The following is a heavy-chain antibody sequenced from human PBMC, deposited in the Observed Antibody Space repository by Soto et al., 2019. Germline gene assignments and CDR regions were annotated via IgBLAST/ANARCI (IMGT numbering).Heavy chain of an antibody. V-gene: IGHV1-46*01. CDR2: INPSGGST. Sequence: ASVKVSCKASGYTFTSDYMHWVRESPGQGLEWMGIINPSGGSTSYAQKFQGRVTMTRDTSTSTVYMELSSLRSEDTAVYYCAREWLRTYYYYGMDVWGQGTTVTVSS. J-gene: IGHJ6*02. CDR1: GYTFTSDY. D-gene: IGHD5-12*01. CDR3: AREWLRTYYYYGMDV.